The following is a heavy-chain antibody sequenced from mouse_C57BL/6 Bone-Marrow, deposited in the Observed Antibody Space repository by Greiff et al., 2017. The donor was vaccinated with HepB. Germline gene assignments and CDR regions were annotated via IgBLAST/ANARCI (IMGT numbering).Heavy chain of an antibody. CDR1: GFNIKDDY. Sequence: EVQLQQSGAELVRPGASVKLSCTASGFNIKDDYMHWVKQRPEQGLEWIGWIDPENGDTEYASKFQGKATITADTSSNTAYLQVSSLTSEDTAVYYCTTGDYYGSRYFDYWGQGTTLTVSS. D-gene: IGHD1-1*01. CDR2: IDPENGDT. CDR3: TTGDYYGSRYFDY. V-gene: IGHV14-4*01. J-gene: IGHJ2*01.